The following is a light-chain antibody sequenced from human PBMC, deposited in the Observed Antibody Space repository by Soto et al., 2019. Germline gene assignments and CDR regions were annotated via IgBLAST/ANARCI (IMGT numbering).Light chain of an antibody. CDR1: SSNIGVNY. J-gene: IGLJ3*02. Sequence: QSVLTQPPSASGTPGQRVTISCSGSSSNIGVNYVYWYQQLPGTAPKLLVFDDNQRPSGVPDRFSDSKSGTSASLAISGLRSEDEADYYCAAWDNSLSGRVFGGGTQLTVL. CDR2: DDN. CDR3: AAWDNSLSGRV. V-gene: IGLV1-47*02.